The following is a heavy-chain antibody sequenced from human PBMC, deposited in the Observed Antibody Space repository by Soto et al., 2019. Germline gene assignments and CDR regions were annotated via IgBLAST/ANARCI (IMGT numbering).Heavy chain of an antibody. J-gene: IGHJ4*02. Sequence: WGSLRLSCAASGFTVSNNYMSWVRQAPGKGLEWVSLIYSGGSTYYADSVKGRFTISRDSSKNTLYLQMNSLRAGDTAMYYCAAYSHKGYWGQGTLVTVSS. CDR1: GFTVSNNY. V-gene: IGHV3-66*01. CDR2: IYSGGST. D-gene: IGHD3-16*01. CDR3: AAYSHKGY.